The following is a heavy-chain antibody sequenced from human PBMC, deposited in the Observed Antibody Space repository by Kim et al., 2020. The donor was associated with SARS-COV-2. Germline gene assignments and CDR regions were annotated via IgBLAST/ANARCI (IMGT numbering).Heavy chain of an antibody. V-gene: IGHV3-7*01. D-gene: IGHD3-3*01. J-gene: IGHJ6*02. CDR1: GFTFSSYW. CDR3: ARDGLEGTIFGVVIPTYGMDV. Sequence: GGSLRLSCAASGFTFSSYWMSWVRQAPGKGLEWVANIKQDGSEKYYVDSVKGRFTISRDNAKNSLYLQMNSLRAEDTAVYYCARDGLEGTIFGVVIPTYGMDVWGQGTTVTVSS. CDR2: IKQDGSEK.